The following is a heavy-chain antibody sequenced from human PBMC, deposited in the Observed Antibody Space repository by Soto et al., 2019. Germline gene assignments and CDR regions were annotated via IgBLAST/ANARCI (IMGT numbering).Heavy chain of an antibody. Sequence: TSETLCLTCTVSGGSISSIIYYWGWIRQPPGKGLEWIGSIYYSGSTYYNPSLKSRVTISIDTSKNQFSLKLSSVTAADTAVYYCASSYDFWSGYPGGMDVWGQGTTVTVSS. CDR1: GGSISSIIYY. V-gene: IGHV4-39*01. J-gene: IGHJ6*02. D-gene: IGHD3-3*01. CDR2: IYYSGST. CDR3: ASSYDFWSGYPGGMDV.